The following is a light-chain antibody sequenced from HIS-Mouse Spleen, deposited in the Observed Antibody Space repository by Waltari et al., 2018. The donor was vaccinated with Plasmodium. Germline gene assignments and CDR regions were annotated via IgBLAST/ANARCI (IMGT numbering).Light chain of an antibody. J-gene: IGLJ3*02. CDR1: ALPKKY. CDR2: EDS. Sequence: SYELTQPPSVSVSPGQTARITCSGDALPKKYAYWYQQKSGQDPVLVIYEDSKRPSRIPERFSGSSSGTIATLTISGAQVEDEADYYCYSTDSSGNHRVFGGGTKLTVL. V-gene: IGLV3-10*01. CDR3: YSTDSSGNHRV.